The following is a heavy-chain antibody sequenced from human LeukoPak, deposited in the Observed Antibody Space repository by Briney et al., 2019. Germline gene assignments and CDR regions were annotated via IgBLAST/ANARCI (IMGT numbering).Heavy chain of an antibody. J-gene: IGHJ6*03. CDR1: GGSISSDNYY. CDR3: ARTAAGITFYYYYYYYMDV. CDR2: ISTSGSTSGST. V-gene: IGHV4-61*02. D-gene: IGHD3-16*01. Sequence: KASETLSLTCTASGGSISSDNYYWSWIRQPAGKGLEWIGRISTSGSTSGSTNYNPSLKSRVTISVDTSKNQFSLKLSSVTAADTAVYYCARTAAGITFYYYYYYYMDVWGKGTTVTVSS.